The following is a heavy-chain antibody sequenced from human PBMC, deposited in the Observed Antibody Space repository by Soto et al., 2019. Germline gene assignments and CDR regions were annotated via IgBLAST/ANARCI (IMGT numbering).Heavy chain of an antibody. CDR3: ARGIMITFGGVIAAYYYYGMDV. CDR2: INHSGST. J-gene: IGHJ6*02. D-gene: IGHD3-16*02. CDR1: GGSFSGYY. Sequence: SETLSLTCAVYGGSFSGYYWSWIRQPPGKGLEWIGEINHSGSTNYNPSLKSRVTISVDTSKNQFSLKLSSVTAADTAVYYCARGIMITFGGVIAAYYYYGMDVWGQGTTVTVSS. V-gene: IGHV4-34*01.